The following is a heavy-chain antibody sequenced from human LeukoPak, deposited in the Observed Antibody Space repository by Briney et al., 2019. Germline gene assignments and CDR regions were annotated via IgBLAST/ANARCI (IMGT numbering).Heavy chain of an antibody. V-gene: IGHV1-46*03. CDR3: ARAGYWAATGYATD. CDR2: INPSGGST. J-gene: IGHJ4*02. Sequence: ASVKVSCKASGYTFTNYYMHWVRQAPGQGLEWMGIINPSGGSTTHAQKFQGRVTMTRDTSTSTVYMTLSSLTSEDTAVYYCARAGYWAATGYATDWGQGSLVTVSS. D-gene: IGHD6-13*01. CDR1: GYTFTNYY.